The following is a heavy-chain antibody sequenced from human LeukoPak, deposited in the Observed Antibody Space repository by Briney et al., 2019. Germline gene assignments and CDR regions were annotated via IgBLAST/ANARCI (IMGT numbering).Heavy chain of an antibody. CDR3: AKVILGVNVPHWFDR. J-gene: IGHJ5*02. V-gene: IGHV3-23*01. D-gene: IGHD3-3*01. CDR1: GFTFSSYA. Sequence: PGGSLRLSCAASGFTFSSYAMSWVRQAPGKGLAWVSALSSGGATTYYADSVKGRFTISRDNYKNTLCLQMSSLRAEDTAVYYCAKVILGVNVPHWFDRWGQGTLVTVSS. CDR2: LSSGGATT.